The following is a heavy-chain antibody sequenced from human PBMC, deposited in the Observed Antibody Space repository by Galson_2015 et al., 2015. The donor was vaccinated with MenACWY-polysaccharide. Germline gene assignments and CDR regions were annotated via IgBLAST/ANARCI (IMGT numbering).Heavy chain of an antibody. CDR1: DFTFSAHG. Sequence: SLRLSCAASDFTFSAHGMHWVRQAPGKGLEWVAAIWYDGGKRYYADAVEGRFAVSRDNSQSTLYLQMDSLGVEDTAMYYCALDGHYNDNLGYYLDYCRQATLVTVSS. CDR3: ALDGHYNDNLGYYLDY. CDR2: IWYDGGKR. V-gene: IGHV3-33*03. J-gene: IGHJ4*01. D-gene: IGHD5-24*01.